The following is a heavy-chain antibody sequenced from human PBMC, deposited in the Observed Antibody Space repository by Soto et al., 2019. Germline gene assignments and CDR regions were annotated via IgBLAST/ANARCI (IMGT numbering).Heavy chain of an antibody. V-gene: IGHV4-30-4*01. CDR1: GGSISSGDYY. CDR2: IYYSGST. CDR3: ASIDYYYDSSGLLFDP. Sequence: SETLSLTCTVSGGSISSGDYYWSWIRQPPGKGLEWIGYIYYSGSTYYNPSLKSRVTISVDTSKNQFSLKLSSVTAADTAVYYCASIDYYYDSSGLLFDPWGQGTLVTVSS. J-gene: IGHJ5*02. D-gene: IGHD3-22*01.